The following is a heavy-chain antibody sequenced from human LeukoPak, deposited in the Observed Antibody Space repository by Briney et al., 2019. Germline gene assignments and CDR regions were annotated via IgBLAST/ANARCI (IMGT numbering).Heavy chain of an antibody. CDR3: ARDLEVRGVTSYGMDV. D-gene: IGHD3-10*01. Sequence: ASVKVSCKASGYTFTSYYMHWVRQAPGQGLEWMGIINPSGGGTSYAQKFQGRVTMTRDTSTSTVYMELSSLRSEDTAVYYCARDLEVRGVTSYGMDVWGQGTTVTVSS. CDR1: GYTFTSYY. J-gene: IGHJ6*02. CDR2: INPSGGGT. V-gene: IGHV1-46*01.